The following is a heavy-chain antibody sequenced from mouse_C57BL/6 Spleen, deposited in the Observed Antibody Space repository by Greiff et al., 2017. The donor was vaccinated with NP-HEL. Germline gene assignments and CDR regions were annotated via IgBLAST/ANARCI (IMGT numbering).Heavy chain of an antibody. CDR1: GYTFTSYW. V-gene: IGHV1-52*01. D-gene: IGHD2-14*01. CDR2: IDPSDSET. Sequence: QVQLQQPGAELVRPGSSVKLSCKASGYTFTSYWMHWVKQRPIQGLEWIGNIDPSDSETHYNQKFKDKATLTVDESSSTAYMQLSSLTSEDSAVYYCARGGVLWRFDYWGQGTTLTVSS. CDR3: ARGGVLWRFDY. J-gene: IGHJ2*01.